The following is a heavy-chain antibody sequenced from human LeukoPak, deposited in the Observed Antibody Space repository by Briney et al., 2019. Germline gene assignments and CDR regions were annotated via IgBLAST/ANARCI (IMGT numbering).Heavy chain of an antibody. CDR3: ARGLDLEGLDY. D-gene: IGHD1-1*01. V-gene: IGHV4-34*01. CDR2: INDSERT. J-gene: IGHJ4*02. CDR1: GGSFSDYN. Sequence: KTSETLSLTCAVYGGSFSDYNWSWLRPSPQQGLEWIGEINDSERTHYNPSLKSRVTISVDTAKYQFSLSLSSLTAADTAVYYCARGLDLEGLDYWGQGTLVTVSS.